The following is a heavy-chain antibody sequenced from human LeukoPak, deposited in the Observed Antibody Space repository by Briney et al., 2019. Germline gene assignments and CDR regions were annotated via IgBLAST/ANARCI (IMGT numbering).Heavy chain of an antibody. CDR3: ARRGYCSSTSCYSFDY. CDR2: IKQDGSEK. J-gene: IGHJ4*02. Sequence: GGSLRLSCAATGFTFSSYWMSWLRPAPGKGLEWVANIKQDGSEKYFVDSVKGRFTISRDNAKNSLYLQMNGLRAEDAAVYYCARRGYCSSTSCYSFDYWGQGTLVTVSS. V-gene: IGHV3-7*01. D-gene: IGHD2-2*01. CDR1: GFTFSSYW.